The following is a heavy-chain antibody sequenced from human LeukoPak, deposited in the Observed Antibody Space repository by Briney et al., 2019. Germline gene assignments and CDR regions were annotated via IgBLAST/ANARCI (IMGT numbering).Heavy chain of an antibody. D-gene: IGHD6-19*01. V-gene: IGHV1-24*01. CDR3: ATGGLAVAGYYFDY. J-gene: IGHJ4*02. Sequence: ASVKVSFKVSGYTLTELSMHWVRQAPGKGLEWMGGFDPEDGETTYAQKFQGRVTMTEDTSTDTAYMELSSLRSEDTAVYYCATGGLAVAGYYFDYWGQGTLVTVSS. CDR1: GYTLTELS. CDR2: FDPEDGET.